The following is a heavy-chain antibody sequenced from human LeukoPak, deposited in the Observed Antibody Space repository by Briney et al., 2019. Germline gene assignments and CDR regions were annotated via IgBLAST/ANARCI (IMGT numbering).Heavy chain of an antibody. CDR3: TRDFADY. V-gene: IGHV3-7*04. CDR1: VYTYTNSFKSR. Sequence: PGGSLRLSCEASVYTYTNSFKSRMSWVRQAPGKGLEWVANINQDGSEKYYVDSVKGRFTISRDNAKNSLYLQMNSLRAEDTAVYYCTRDFADYWGQGTLVTVSS. CDR2: INQDGSEK. J-gene: IGHJ4*02.